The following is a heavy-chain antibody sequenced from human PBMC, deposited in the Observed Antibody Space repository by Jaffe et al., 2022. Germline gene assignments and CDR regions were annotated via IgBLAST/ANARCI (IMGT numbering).Heavy chain of an antibody. Sequence: EVQLLESGGGLVQPGGSLRLSCAASGFTFSSYAMSWVRQAPGKGLEWVSVISGSGAGTYYADSVKGRFTVSRDNSKNTLYLQMNSLRAEDTAVYHCAPRETTRRRALDPWGQGTLVTVSS. J-gene: IGHJ5*01. D-gene: IGHD4-4*01. CDR3: APRETTRRRALDP. V-gene: IGHV3-23*01. CDR2: ISGSGAGT. CDR1: GFTFSSYA.